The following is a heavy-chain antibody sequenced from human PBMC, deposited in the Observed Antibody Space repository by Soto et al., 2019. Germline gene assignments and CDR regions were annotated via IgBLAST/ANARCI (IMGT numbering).Heavy chain of an antibody. J-gene: IGHJ3*02. CDR1: GYTFSRYY. D-gene: IGHD1-26*01. Sequence: ASVKVYCKASGYTFSRYYRHWGRQDPGQGLEWMGWINPNSGGTNYAQKFQGWVTMTRDTSISTAYMELSRLRSDDTALYYCAVIVGATNSAFDILVQRTMVTVSS. CDR2: INPNSGGT. CDR3: AVIVGATNSAFDI. V-gene: IGHV1-2*04.